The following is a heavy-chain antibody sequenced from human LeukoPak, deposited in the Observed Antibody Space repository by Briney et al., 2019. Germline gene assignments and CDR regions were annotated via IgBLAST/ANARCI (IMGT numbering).Heavy chain of an antibody. CDR2: INGDGSTT. J-gene: IGHJ5*02. D-gene: IGHD3-10*01. V-gene: IGHV3-74*01. Sequence: GGSLRLSCAAPGFTFSSYWMHWVRQAPGKGLVWVSRINGDGSTTTYADSVKGRFTISRDNAKNTLYVQMNSLRVEDTAVYYCARDLDGSGNYHWFDPWGQGTLVTVSS. CDR1: GFTFSSYW. CDR3: ARDLDGSGNYHWFDP.